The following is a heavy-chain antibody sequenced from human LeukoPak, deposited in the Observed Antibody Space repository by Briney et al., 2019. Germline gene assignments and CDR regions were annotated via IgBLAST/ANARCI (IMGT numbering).Heavy chain of an antibody. D-gene: IGHD6-13*01. CDR2: VKQDGSEM. V-gene: IGHV3-7*03. CDR3: AREYSSSWATFDY. CDR1: GFTFSNYW. J-gene: IGHJ4*02. Sequence: PAGGSLRLSCAASGFTFSNYWMSWVRQAPGKGLEWVANVKQDGSEMYYVDSVKGRFTISRDNAKNSLYLQMNILRAEDTAVYYCAREYSSSWATFDYWGQGTLVTVS.